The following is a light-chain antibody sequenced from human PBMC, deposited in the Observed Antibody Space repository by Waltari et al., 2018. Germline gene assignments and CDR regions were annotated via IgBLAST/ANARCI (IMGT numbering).Light chain of an antibody. J-gene: IGLJ2*01. CDR2: GVS. V-gene: IGLV2-14*03. Sequence: APPHPPPVSGSPGHSATIPCTGTSSDVGPYTNFSWYQQHPGKAPKLMIYGVSNRTSGVSDRFSGSKSGNTASLIISGLQAEDEADYYCCSYTTSSTWVFGGGTRLTVL. CDR3: CSYTTSSTWV. CDR1: SSDVGPYTN.